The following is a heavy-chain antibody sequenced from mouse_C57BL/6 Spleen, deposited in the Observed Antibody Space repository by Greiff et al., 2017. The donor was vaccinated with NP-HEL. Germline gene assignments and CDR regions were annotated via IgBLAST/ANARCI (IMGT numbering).Heavy chain of an antibody. CDR2: NNPNNGGT. CDR3: ARGGSLYYYAMDG. CDR1: GYTFTDYN. J-gene: IGHJ4*01. V-gene: IGHV1-18*01. Sequence: VQLQQSGPELVKPGASVKIPCKASGYTFTDYNMDWVKQSHGKSLEWIGDNNPNNGGTIYNQKFKGKATLTVDKSSSTAYMKLRSLTSEDTAVYYCARGGSLYYYAMDGWGQGTSVTVSS. D-gene: IGHD1-1*02.